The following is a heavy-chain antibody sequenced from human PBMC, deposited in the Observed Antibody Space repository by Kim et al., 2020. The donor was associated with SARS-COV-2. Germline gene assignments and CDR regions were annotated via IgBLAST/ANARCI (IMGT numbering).Heavy chain of an antibody. V-gene: IGHV1-24*01. J-gene: IGHJ6*02. CDR1: GYTLTELS. CDR3: ATIAVAGTNPAPPGRRSPYSMDV. Sequence: ASVKVSCKVSGYTLTELSMHWVRQAPGKGLEWMGGFDPEDGETIYAQKFQGRVTMTEDTSTDTAYMELSSLRSEDTAVYYCATIAVAGTNPAPPGRRSPYSMDVWGQGTTVTVSS. D-gene: IGHD6-19*01. CDR2: FDPEDGET.